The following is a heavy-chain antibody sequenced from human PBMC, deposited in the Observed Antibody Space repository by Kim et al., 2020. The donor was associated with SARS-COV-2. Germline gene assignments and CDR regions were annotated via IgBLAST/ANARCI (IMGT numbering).Heavy chain of an antibody. J-gene: IGHJ6*02. CDR3: AAFRPVPLPGPLSDRYYYDSSGYYLRDYYYGMDV. V-gene: IGHV1-58*01. CDR2: IVVGSGNT. Sequence: SVKVSCKASGFTFTSSAVQWVRQARGQRLEWIGWIVVGSGNTNYAQKFQERVTITRDMSTSTAYMELSSLRSEDTAVYYCAAFRPVPLPGPLSDRYYYDSSGYYLRDYYYGMDVWGQGTTGTVSS. CDR1: GFTFTSSA. D-gene: IGHD3-22*01.